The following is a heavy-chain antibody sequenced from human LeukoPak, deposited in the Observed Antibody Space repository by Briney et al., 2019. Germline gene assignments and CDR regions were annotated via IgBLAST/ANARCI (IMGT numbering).Heavy chain of an antibody. D-gene: IGHD6-19*01. J-gene: IGHJ4*02. CDR1: GFTFSSYW. CDR2: IKQDGSEK. V-gene: IGHV3-7*01. Sequence: GGSLRLSCAASGFTFSSYWMSWVRQAPGKGLEWVANIKQDGSEKYYVDSVKGRFTISRDNAKNSLYLQMNSLRAEDTAVYYCARVRYSSGWYGMNSQGSGIDYWGQGTLVTVSS. CDR3: ARVRYSSGWYGMNSQGSGIDY.